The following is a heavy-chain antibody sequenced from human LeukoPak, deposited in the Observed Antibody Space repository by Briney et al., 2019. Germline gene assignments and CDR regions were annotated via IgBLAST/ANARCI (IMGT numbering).Heavy chain of an antibody. D-gene: IGHD6-13*01. Sequence: PGGSLRLSCAASGFTFNTYAMHWVRQAPGKGLEWVAVISYDGANKYYADSVKGRFTISRDNAKNTLYLQMNSLRAEDTAVYYCARAFQQLVPFYYYYGMDVWGQGTTVTVSS. J-gene: IGHJ6*02. CDR2: ISYDGANK. V-gene: IGHV3-30-3*01. CDR3: ARAFQQLVPFYYYYGMDV. CDR1: GFTFNTYA.